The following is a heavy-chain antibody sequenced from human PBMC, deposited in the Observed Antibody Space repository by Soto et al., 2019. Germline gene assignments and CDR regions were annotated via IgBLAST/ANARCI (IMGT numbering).Heavy chain of an antibody. V-gene: IGHV4-31*01. J-gene: IGHJ4*02. Sequence: QVQLQESGPGLVKPSQTLSLTCTVSGGSISSGGYYWSWIRQHPGKGVAWIGFIYYSGSTYYNPSLKSSVAISVDTSKNQFSLKLSSVTAADTAVYYCARSFGVAAAAPFDYWGQGTLVTVSS. CDR3: ARSFGVAAAAPFDY. D-gene: IGHD2-2*01. CDR2: IYYSGST. CDR1: GGSISSGGYY.